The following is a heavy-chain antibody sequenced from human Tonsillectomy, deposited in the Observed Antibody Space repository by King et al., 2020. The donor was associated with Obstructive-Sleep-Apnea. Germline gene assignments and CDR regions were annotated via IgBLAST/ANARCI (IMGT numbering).Heavy chain of an antibody. J-gene: IGHJ3*02. CDR1: GGSISSHY. CDR3: AREYSGYPKEVNYAFDI. V-gene: IGHV4-4*07. D-gene: IGHD5-12*01. CDR2: MYTSGST. Sequence: QLQESGPGLVKPSETLSLTCTVSGGSISSHYWSWIRQPAGKGLEWIGRMYTSGSTNYNLSLKSRVTMSVDTSKNQFSLKLSSVTAADTAVYYCAREYSGYPKEVNYAFDIWGQGTMVTVSS.